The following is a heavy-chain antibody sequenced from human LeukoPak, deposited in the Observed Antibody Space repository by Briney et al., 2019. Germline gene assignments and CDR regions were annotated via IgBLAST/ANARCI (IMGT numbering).Heavy chain of an antibody. D-gene: IGHD2-21*01. V-gene: IGHV4-39*07. CDR1: GGSISSSSYY. CDR3: ARGVVIAPQTFDY. J-gene: IGHJ4*02. CDR2: IYYSGST. Sequence: SETLSLTCTVSGGSISSSSYYWGWIRQPTGKGLEWIGSIYYSGSTYYNPSLKSRVTISVDTSKNQFSLKLSSVTAADTAVYYCARGVVIAPQTFDYWGQGTLVTVSS.